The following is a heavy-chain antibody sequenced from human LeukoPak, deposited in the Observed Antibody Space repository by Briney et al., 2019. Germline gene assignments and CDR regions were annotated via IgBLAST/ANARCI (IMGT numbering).Heavy chain of an antibody. CDR1: GYTFTDYY. Sequence: ASVTVSCKASGYTFTDYYIHWVRQAPGQGLEWMGWIIPNSGGTIYAQKFQGRVTMTRDTSISTAYMELSRLRSDDTAVYYCARGLGVTTWNWFDPWGQGSLATVSS. J-gene: IGHJ5*02. D-gene: IGHD4-11*01. V-gene: IGHV1-2*02. CDR2: IIPNSGGT. CDR3: ARGLGVTTWNWFDP.